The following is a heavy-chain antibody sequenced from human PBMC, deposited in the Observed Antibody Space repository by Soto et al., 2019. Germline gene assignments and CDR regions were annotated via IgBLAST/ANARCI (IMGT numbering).Heavy chain of an antibody. J-gene: IGHJ4*02. V-gene: IGHV4-39*01. Sequence: SETLSLTCTVSGGSISSSSYYWGWIRQPPGKGLEWIGSIYYSGSTYYNPSLKSRVTISVDTSKNQFSLKLSSVTAADKAMYYCASTKDETLYFDYWGQGNLVTVSS. CDR1: GGSISSSSYY. CDR2: IYYSGST. D-gene: IGHD2-15*01. CDR3: ASTKDETLYFDY.